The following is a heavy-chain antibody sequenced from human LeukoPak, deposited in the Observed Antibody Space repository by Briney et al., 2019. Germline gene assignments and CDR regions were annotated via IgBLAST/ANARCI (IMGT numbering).Heavy chain of an antibody. CDR1: GYSITSGYY. V-gene: IGHV4-38-2*01. CDR3: ARRVYSRSWYYDY. D-gene: IGHD6-13*01. CDR2: IFHSGST. J-gene: IGHJ4*02. Sequence: PSETLSLTCAVSGYSITSGYYWGWIRQPPGKGLEWIGSIFHSGSTYYNPSLKSRVTISVDTSKNQFSLKLSSVTAPDTAVYYCARRVYSRSWYYDYWGQGTLVTVSS.